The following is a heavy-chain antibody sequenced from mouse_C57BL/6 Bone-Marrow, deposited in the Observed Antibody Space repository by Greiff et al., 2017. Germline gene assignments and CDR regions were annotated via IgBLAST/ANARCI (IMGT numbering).Heavy chain of an antibody. D-gene: IGHD1-1*01. CDR1: GYTFTDYY. CDR2: IYPGSGNT. CDR3: ARASYYGLDY. Sequence: VQLKASGAELVRPGASVKLSCKASGYTFTDYYINWVKQRPGQGLEWIARIYPGSGNTYYNEKFKGKATLTAEKSSSTAYMQLSSLTSEDSAVYFCARASYYGLDYWGQGTTLTVSS. V-gene: IGHV1-76*01. J-gene: IGHJ2*01.